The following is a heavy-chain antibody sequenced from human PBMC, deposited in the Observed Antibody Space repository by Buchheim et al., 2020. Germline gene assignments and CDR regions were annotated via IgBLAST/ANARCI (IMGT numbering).Heavy chain of an antibody. Sequence: QVQLQQWGAGLLKPSETLSLTCAVYGGSFSGYYWSWIRQPPGKGLEWIGEINHSGSTNYNPSLKSRFTISVDTSKNQFSLKLSSVTAADTAVYYCARAAAGYYYGSGSYLGYWGQGTL. V-gene: IGHV4-34*01. CDR3: ARAAAGYYYGSGSYLGY. D-gene: IGHD3-10*01. CDR1: GGSFSGYY. J-gene: IGHJ4*02. CDR2: INHSGST.